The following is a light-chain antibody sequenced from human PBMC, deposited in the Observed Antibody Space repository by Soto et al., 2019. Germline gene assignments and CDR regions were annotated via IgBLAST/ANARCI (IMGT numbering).Light chain of an antibody. CDR2: GAS. CDR1: HGIGNY. CDR3: LQHNNYPWT. J-gene: IGKJ1*01. Sequence: DIQMTQSPSAMSASVRDRVSITCRASHGIGNYLTWFQQKSGKVPKRLIYGASTLQSGVPSRFSGNGSGTEFTLTIISLQPEDSATYYCLQHNNYPWTFGLGTKVDIK. V-gene: IGKV1-17*03.